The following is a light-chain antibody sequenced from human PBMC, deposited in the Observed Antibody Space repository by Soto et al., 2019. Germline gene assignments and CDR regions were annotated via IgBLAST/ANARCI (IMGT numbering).Light chain of an antibody. J-gene: IGKJ5*01. CDR3: QQYNNWPLT. V-gene: IGKV3D-15*01. CDR2: VAS. Sequence: IVLTHSPSTLSVSPVERATLSFMAIQIVSINLAWYQQKPGQAPRLLIYVASTRATGVPARFSGSGSGTEFTLTITSLQSEDFAVYCCQQYNNWPLTFGPGTRLEIK. CDR1: QIVSIN.